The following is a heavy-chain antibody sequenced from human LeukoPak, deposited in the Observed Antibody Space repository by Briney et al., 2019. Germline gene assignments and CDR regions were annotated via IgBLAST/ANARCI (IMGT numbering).Heavy chain of an antibody. CDR3: ARAHGSGSYYAGDAFDI. CDR1: GFTFSSYS. V-gene: IGHV3-21*01. Sequence: GGSLILSCAASGFTFSSYSMNWVRQAPGKGLEWVSSISSSSSYIYYADSVKGRFTISRDNAKNSLYLQMNSLRAEDTAVYYCARAHGSGSYYAGDAFDIWGQGTMVTVSS. J-gene: IGHJ3*02. D-gene: IGHD3-10*01. CDR2: ISSSSSYI.